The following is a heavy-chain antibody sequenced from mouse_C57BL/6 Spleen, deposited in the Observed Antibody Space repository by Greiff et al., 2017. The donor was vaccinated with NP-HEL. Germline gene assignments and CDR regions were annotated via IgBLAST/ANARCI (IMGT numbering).Heavy chain of an antibody. CDR3: AREGYEGY. J-gene: IGHJ2*01. Sequence: QVQLKQPGAELVRPGSSVKLSCKASGYTFTSYWMEWVKQRPGQGLEWIGNIYPSDSETHYNQTFKDKATLTVDKSSSTAYMQLSSLTSEASAVYSCAREGYEGYWGQGTTLTVSS. D-gene: IGHD3-1*01. V-gene: IGHV1-61*01. CDR1: GYTFTSYW. CDR2: IYPSDSET.